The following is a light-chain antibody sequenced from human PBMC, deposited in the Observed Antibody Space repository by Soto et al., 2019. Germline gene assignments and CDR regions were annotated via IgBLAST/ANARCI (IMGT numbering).Light chain of an antibody. Sequence: DIQMTQSPSSLSASVGDRFTITCRASQSISNYLNWYQQKPGKAPNLLIYAASRLQSGVPSRFSGSASGADFTLTISSLQPEDFATYYCQQSYSLPITFGQGTRLDIK. J-gene: IGKJ5*01. CDR1: QSISNY. CDR3: QQSYSLPIT. CDR2: AAS. V-gene: IGKV1-39*01.